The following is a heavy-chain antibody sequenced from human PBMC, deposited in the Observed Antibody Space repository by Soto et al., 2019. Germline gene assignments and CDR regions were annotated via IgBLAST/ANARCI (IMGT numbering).Heavy chain of an antibody. CDR2: VNPIVSMS. J-gene: IGHJ1*01. V-gene: IGHV1-69*02. CDR1: GDTFNFYS. D-gene: IGHD3-10*01. Sequence: QVQLVQSGAEVKRPGSSVKVSCKASGDTFNFYSINWVRQAPGLGLEWMGRVNPIVSMSNYAQKFQGRVPLTAEKSTRTASMELCSLRSEARATSYCAISYGSGQGPVHHRGRGALVAVS. CDR3: AISYGSGQGPVHH.